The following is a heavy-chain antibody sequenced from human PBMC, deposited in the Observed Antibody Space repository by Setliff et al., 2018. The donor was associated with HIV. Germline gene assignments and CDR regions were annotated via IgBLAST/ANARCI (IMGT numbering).Heavy chain of an antibody. J-gene: IGHJ4*02. CDR1: GFTFDDYG. Sequence: TGGSLRLSCAASGFTFDDYGMSWVRQAPGKGLEWVSGINWNGGSTGYADSVKGRFTISRDNAKNSLYLQMNSLRAEDTAVYYCARAEYQLPLDYWGQGTLVTVSS. CDR3: ARAEYQLPLDY. V-gene: IGHV3-20*04. CDR2: INWNGGST. D-gene: IGHD2-2*01.